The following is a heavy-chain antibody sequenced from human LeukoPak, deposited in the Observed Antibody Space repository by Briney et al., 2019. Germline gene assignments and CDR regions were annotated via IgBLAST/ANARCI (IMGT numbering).Heavy chain of an antibody. Sequence: GASVKVSCKASGYTFTSYAISWVRQAAGQGLEWMGWISAYDGNTDYAQKLQGRVTMTTDTSTSTAYMELRSLRSDDTAIYYCARGGYDILTGYLHYFDYWGQGTLVTASS. D-gene: IGHD3-9*01. CDR3: ARGGYDILTGYLHYFDY. V-gene: IGHV1-18*01. CDR1: GYTFTSYA. J-gene: IGHJ4*02. CDR2: ISAYDGNT.